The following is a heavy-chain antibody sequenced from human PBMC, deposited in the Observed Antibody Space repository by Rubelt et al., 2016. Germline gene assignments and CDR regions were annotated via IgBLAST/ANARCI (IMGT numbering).Heavy chain of an antibody. J-gene: IGHJ4*02. CDR3: ASMEVGWGSEFDY. Sequence: QVQLQQWGAGLLKPSETLSLTCAVYGGSFSGYYWSWIRQPPGKGLEWIGEINHSGSTNYNPSLKSGVTISVDTSKDQFSLKLSSVTAADTAVYYCASMEVGWGSEFDYWGQGTLVTVSS. CDR1: GGSFSGYY. V-gene: IGHV4-34*01. CDR2: INHSGST. D-gene: IGHD3-10*01.